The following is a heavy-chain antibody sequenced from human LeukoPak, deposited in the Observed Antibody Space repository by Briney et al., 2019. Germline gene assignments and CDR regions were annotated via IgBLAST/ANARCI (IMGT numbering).Heavy chain of an antibody. D-gene: IGHD3-22*01. CDR2: ICVRGIYI. CDR3: VRLRRNSDTSGFYYYYDF. J-gene: IGHJ4*02. Sequence: WGSLRLSCAASGYSFSSYSINWVRQAPGKGLEWVSSICVRGIYIYYADSVRGRFRISRDDARDSLYLQMNSLRAEDTAVYYCVRLRRNSDTSGFYYYYDFWGQGTLVTVSS. V-gene: IGHV3-21*01. CDR1: GYSFSSYS.